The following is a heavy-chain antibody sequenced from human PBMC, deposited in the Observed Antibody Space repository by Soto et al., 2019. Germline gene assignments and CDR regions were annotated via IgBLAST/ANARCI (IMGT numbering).Heavy chain of an antibody. J-gene: IGHJ4*02. CDR1: GYTFTTYF. CDR3: ARVPTGRGDYDY. Sequence: QVQLVQSGAEVKKPGASVKVSCKPSGYTFTTYFLHWVRQAPGQGLEWMGIINPSDGSTTYAQSFQRRVTMTRDTSTSTAYMELSSLRSEDTAVYYCARVPTGRGDYDYWGQGTLVTVSS. V-gene: IGHV1-46*01. CDR2: INPSDGST. D-gene: IGHD3-10*01.